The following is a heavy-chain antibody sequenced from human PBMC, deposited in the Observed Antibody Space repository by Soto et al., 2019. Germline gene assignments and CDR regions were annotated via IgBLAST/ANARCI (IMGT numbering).Heavy chain of an antibody. CDR1: GGSISSGDYY. J-gene: IGHJ5*02. D-gene: IGHD4-4*01. CDR3: ARGEDSNYVWFDP. CDR2: IYYSGST. Sequence: SETLSLTCTVSGGSISSGDYYWSWIRHPPGKGLEWIGYIYYSGSTYYNPSLKSRVTISVDTSKNQFSLKLSSVTAADTAVYYCARGEDSNYVWFDPWGQGTLVTVSS. V-gene: IGHV4-30-4*01.